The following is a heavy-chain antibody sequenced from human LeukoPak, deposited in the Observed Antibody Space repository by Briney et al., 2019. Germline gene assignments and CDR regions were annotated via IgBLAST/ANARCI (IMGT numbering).Heavy chain of an antibody. V-gene: IGHV4-34*01. D-gene: IGHD6-19*01. CDR1: GVSFSGYY. CDR2: INHSGST. CDR3: ARGTSSGWYKARRTREFDY. Sequence: PSETLSLTCAVYGVSFSGYYWSWIRQPPGKGLEWIGEINHSGSTNYNPSLKSRVTISVDTSKNQFSLKLSSVTAADTAVYYCARGTSSGWYKARRTREFDYWGQGTLVTVSS. J-gene: IGHJ4*02.